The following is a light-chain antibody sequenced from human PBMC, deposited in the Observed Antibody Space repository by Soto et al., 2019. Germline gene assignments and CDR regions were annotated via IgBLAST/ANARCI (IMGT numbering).Light chain of an antibody. CDR3: QQTYSTPWT. Sequence: DIQMTQSPSSLSASVGDRVTISCRASQSISSCLNWYQQKPGKAPKVLIYAASSLQSGVPSRFSGSGSGTDFTLTISSRQPEDFATYYCQQTYSTPWTFGQGTKVEVK. CDR1: QSISSC. CDR2: AAS. J-gene: IGKJ1*01. V-gene: IGKV1-39*01.